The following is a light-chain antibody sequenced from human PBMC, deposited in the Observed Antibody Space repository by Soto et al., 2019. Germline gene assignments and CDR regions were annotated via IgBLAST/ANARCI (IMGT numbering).Light chain of an antibody. CDR3: QGYNACPLT. CDR2: GTS. V-gene: IGKV1-16*02. J-gene: IGKJ4*01. Sequence: DIEMTQSPSSLSASVGDTVTITCRASQGIRNHLAWFQQRPGKAPTSLIYGTSSMQPGVPSKFSGSGSGTDFTLSISSIQREDSATYYCQGYNACPLTFGGGTKVE. CDR1: QGIRNH.